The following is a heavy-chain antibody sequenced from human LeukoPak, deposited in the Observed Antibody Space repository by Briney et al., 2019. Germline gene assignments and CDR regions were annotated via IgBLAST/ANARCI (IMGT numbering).Heavy chain of an antibody. CDR1: GGTFSSYA. Sequence: SVKVPCKASGGTFSSYAISWVRQAPGQGLEWMGRIIPIFGTANYAQKFQGRVTITTDESTSTAYMELSSLRSEDTAVYYCARDISGYDWGAFDYWGQGTLVTVSS. CDR2: IIPIFGTA. J-gene: IGHJ4*02. V-gene: IGHV1-69*05. D-gene: IGHD5-12*01. CDR3: ARDISGYDWGAFDY.